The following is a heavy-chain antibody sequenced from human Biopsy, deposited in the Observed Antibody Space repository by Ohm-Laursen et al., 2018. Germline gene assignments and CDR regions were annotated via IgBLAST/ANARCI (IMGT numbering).Heavy chain of an antibody. CDR3: AKDYRDSRGIFGIVVVRPLDY. Sequence: SLRLSCAASGFTSSSYGMHWVRQAPGKGLEWVATMSYDGTQKYYGDSVKGRFTISRDNSKNTLYLQMNSLRAEDTAVYYCAKDYRDSRGIFGIVVVRPLDYWGQGSLVTVSS. V-gene: IGHV3-30*18. J-gene: IGHJ4*02. CDR2: MSYDGTQK. D-gene: IGHD3-22*01. CDR1: GFTSSSYG.